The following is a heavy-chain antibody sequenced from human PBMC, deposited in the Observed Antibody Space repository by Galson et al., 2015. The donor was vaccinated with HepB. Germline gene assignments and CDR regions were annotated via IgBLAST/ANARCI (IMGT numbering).Heavy chain of an antibody. J-gene: IGHJ6*02. CDR3: ATAQLENYYYGMDV. CDR1: GSTLTELS. CDR2: FDPEDGET. V-gene: IGHV1-24*01. D-gene: IGHD2-2*01. Sequence: SVKVSCKVSGSTLTELSMHWVRQAPGKGLEWMGGFDPEDGETIYAQKFQGRVTMTEDTSTDTAYMELSSLRSEDTAVYYCATAQLENYYYGMDVWGQGTTVTVSS.